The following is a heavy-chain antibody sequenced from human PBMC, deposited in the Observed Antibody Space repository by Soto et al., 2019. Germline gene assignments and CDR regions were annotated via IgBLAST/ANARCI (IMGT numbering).Heavy chain of an antibody. Sequence: SETLSLTCAVYGGSFSGYYWSWIRQPPGKGLEWIGEINHSGSTNYNPSLKSRVTISVDTSKNQFSLKLSSVTAADTAVYYCARVGNWNDESAWFDPWGQGTLVTVSS. D-gene: IGHD1-20*01. V-gene: IGHV4-34*01. CDR1: GGSFSGYY. CDR3: ARVGNWNDESAWFDP. J-gene: IGHJ5*02. CDR2: INHSGST.